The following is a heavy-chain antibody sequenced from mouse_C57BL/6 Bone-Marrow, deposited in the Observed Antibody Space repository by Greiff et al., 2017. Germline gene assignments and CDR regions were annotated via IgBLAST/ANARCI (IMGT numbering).Heavy chain of an antibody. CDR2: ILPGSGST. CDR1: GYTFTGYW. V-gene: IGHV1-9*01. J-gene: IGHJ4*01. CDR3: AREVYYGSTYYYAMDY. Sequence: QVQLQQSGAELMKPGASVKLSCKATGYTFTGYWIEWVKQRPGHGLEWIGEILPGSGSTNYNEKFKGKATFTADTSSNTAYMQLSSLTTEDSAIYYCAREVYYGSTYYYAMDYWGQGTSVTVSS. D-gene: IGHD1-1*01.